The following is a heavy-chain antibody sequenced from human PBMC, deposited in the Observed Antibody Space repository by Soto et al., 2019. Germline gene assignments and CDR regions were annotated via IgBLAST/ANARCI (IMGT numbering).Heavy chain of an antibody. CDR3: ARPYDSSGYYEMDAFDI. J-gene: IGHJ3*02. CDR2: IYPGDSDT. V-gene: IGHV5-51*01. CDR1: GYSFTSYW. Sequence: PGESLKISCKGSGYSFTSYWIGWVRQMPGKGLEWMGIIYPGDSDTRYSPSFQGQVTISADKSISTAYLQWSSLKASDTAMYYCARPYDSSGYYEMDAFDIWGQGTMVTVSS. D-gene: IGHD3-22*01.